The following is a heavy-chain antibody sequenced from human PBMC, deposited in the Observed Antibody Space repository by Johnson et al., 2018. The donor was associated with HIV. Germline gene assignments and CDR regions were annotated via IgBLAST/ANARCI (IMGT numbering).Heavy chain of an antibody. CDR1: GFTFSSYW. CDR2: IKQDGSEK. V-gene: IGHV3-7*01. CDR3: ARLRWGSGDPLHDAFDV. Sequence: VQLVESGGGLVQPGGSLRLSCAASGFTFSSYWMSWVRQAPGKGLEWVANIKQDGSEKYYVDSVEGRFTISRDYAKNSLYVQMNSLRAEDTAVYYCARLRWGSGDPLHDAFDVWGQGTMVTVSS. J-gene: IGHJ3*01. D-gene: IGHD2-21*01.